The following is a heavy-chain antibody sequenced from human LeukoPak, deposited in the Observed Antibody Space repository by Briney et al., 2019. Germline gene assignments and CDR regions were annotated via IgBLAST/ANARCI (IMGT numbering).Heavy chain of an antibody. CDR3: ARDLYQYYDFWSGYPDAFDI. D-gene: IGHD3-3*01. CDR2: ISSSSSTI. V-gene: IGHV3-48*01. CDR1: GFTFSSYS. J-gene: IGHJ3*02. Sequence: GGSLRLSCAASGFTFSSYSMNWVRQAPGKGLEWVSCISSSSSTIYYADSVKGRFTISRDNAKNSLYLQMNSLRAEDTAVYYCARDLYQYYDFWSGYPDAFDIWGQGTMVTVSS.